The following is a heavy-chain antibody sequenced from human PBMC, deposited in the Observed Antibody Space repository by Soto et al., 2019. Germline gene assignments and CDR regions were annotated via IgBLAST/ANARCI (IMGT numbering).Heavy chain of an antibody. CDR3: ARGHSTDCSNGVCSFFYNHEMDV. D-gene: IGHD2-8*01. Sequence: ASVKVSCKASGYSFTDYHIHWVRQAPGQGLEWLGRINPKSGGTSTAQKFQGWVTMTRDRSISTVYMELTRLRSDDTAVYFCARGHSTDCSNGVCSFFYNHEMDVWRQLTTFTVSS. V-gene: IGHV1-2*04. CDR1: GYSFTDYH. CDR2: INPKSGGT. J-gene: IGHJ6*02.